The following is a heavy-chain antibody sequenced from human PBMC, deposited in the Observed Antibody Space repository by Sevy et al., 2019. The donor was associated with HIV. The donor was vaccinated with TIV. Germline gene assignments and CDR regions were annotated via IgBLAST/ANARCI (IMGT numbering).Heavy chain of an antibody. Sequence: GGSLRLSCAASGFTFSSYGMHWVRQGPGKGLEWVAVIWYDGSNKYYADSVKGRFTISRDNSKNTLYLQMNSLRAEDTAVYYCASGIAAAGTWYFDYWGQGTLVTVSS. J-gene: IGHJ4*02. D-gene: IGHD6-13*01. V-gene: IGHV3-33*01. CDR3: ASGIAAAGTWYFDY. CDR1: GFTFSSYG. CDR2: IWYDGSNK.